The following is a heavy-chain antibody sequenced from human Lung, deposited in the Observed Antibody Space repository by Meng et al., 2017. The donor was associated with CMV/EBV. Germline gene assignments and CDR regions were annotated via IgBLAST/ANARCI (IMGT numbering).Heavy chain of an antibody. Sequence: GGSLRLXCVGSGFTLSRYWMNWVRQAPGKGLEWVAVISYDGSNKYYADSVKGRFTISRDNSKNTLYLQMNSLRAEDTAVYYCAREGYSYGFGGLFDYWGQGTLVTVSS. CDR3: AREGYSYGFGGLFDY. J-gene: IGHJ4*02. V-gene: IGHV3-30*03. CDR1: GFTLSRYW. CDR2: ISYDGSNK. D-gene: IGHD5-18*01.